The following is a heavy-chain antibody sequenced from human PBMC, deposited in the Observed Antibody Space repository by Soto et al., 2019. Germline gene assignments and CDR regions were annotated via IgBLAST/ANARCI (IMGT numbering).Heavy chain of an antibody. D-gene: IGHD1-20*01. Sequence: QVQLVESGGGVVQPGRSLRLSCAASGLTFSAAAMHWVRQAPGKGLEWVAFIADDGRSESYADSVKGRFTISSDNTQNRLYLRMNGLIAEDKAVYYCSKYKGRTAIDYGGQGTLVSVS. J-gene: IGHJ4*02. V-gene: IGHV3-30*18. CDR1: GLTFSAAA. CDR3: SKYKGRTAIDY. CDR2: IADDGRSE.